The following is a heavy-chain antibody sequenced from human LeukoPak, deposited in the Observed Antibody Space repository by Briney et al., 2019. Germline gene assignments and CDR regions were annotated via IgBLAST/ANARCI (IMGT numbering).Heavy chain of an antibody. J-gene: IGHJ4*02. V-gene: IGHV4-31*03. CDR3: ARDSAGQQPSLFDY. CDR1: GGSISGGGYS. CDR2: IYYSGST. Sequence: SQTLSLTCTVSGGSISGGGYSWSWIRQHPGKGLEWIGYIYYSGSTYYNPSLKSRVTISVDTSKNQFSLKLSSVTAADTAVYYCARDSAGQQPSLFDYWGQGTLVTVSS. D-gene: IGHD6-13*01.